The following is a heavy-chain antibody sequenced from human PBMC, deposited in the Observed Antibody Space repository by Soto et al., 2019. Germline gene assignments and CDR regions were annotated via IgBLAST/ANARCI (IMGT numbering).Heavy chain of an antibody. CDR3: ARDSGRYCSSTSCSYNWFDP. CDR1: GFTFSSYG. D-gene: IGHD2-2*01. CDR2: IWYDGSNK. V-gene: IGHV3-33*01. J-gene: IGHJ5*02. Sequence: GGSLRLSCAASGFTFSSYGMHWVRQAPGKGLEWVAVIWYDGSNKYYADSVKGRFTISRDNSKNTLYLQMNSLRAEDTAVYYCARDSGRYCSSTSCSYNWFDPWGQGTLVTVSS.